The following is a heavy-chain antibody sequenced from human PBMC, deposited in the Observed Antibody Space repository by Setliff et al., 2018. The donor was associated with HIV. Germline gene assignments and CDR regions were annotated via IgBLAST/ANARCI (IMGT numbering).Heavy chain of an antibody. CDR2: INPNSSDT. CDR1: GYTFTDYY. D-gene: IGHD4-17*01. Sequence: GASVKVSCKASGYTFTDYYIHWVRQAPGQGLERMGWINPNSSDTNYAQKFQGRVTMTRDTSISTAYMDLSGLRSDDTAVYYCARRVPPIPSGDLDYWGQGTLVTVSS. J-gene: IGHJ4*02. CDR3: ARRVPPIPSGDLDY. V-gene: IGHV1-2*02.